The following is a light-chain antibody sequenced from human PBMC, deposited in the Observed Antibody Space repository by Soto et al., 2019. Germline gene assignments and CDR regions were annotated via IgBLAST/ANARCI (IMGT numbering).Light chain of an antibody. CDR1: QSIGRS. CDR3: QQYNSFLLT. V-gene: IGKV1-5*01. J-gene: IGKJ3*01. CDR2: EAS. Sequence: DIQMTQAPSTLSASVGDRDTITCRASQSIGRSLAWYQQKLGEAPNLLIYEASSLESGVPSRFSGSGSGTEFTLTISSLQPDDFATYYCQQYNSFLLTFGPGTTVDIK.